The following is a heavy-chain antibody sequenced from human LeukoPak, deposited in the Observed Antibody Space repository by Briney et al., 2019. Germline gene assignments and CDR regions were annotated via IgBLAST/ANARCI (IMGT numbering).Heavy chain of an antibody. D-gene: IGHD5-18*01. Sequence: PGGSLRLSCAASGFTVSSNYMSWVRQAPGKGLEWVSVIYSGGSTYYADSVKGRFTISRDNSKNTLYLQMNSLRAEDTAVYYCASLPVDTAMVSDYWGQGTLVTVSS. J-gene: IGHJ4*02. CDR1: GFTVSSNY. CDR3: ASLPVDTAMVSDY. V-gene: IGHV3-53*01. CDR2: IYSGGST.